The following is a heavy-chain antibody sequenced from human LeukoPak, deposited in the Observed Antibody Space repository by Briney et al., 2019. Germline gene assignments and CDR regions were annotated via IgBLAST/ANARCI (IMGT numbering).Heavy chain of an antibody. Sequence: GGSLRLSCAASGFTFSSYSMNWVRQAPGKGLEWVSSISSSSSYIYYADSVKGRFAISRDNAKNSLYLQMNSLRAEDTAVYYCAKDWNYDSRGLNYFDYWGQGALVTVSS. CDR3: AKDWNYDSRGLNYFDY. V-gene: IGHV3-21*01. CDR2: ISSSSSYI. D-gene: IGHD3-22*01. CDR1: GFTFSSYS. J-gene: IGHJ4*02.